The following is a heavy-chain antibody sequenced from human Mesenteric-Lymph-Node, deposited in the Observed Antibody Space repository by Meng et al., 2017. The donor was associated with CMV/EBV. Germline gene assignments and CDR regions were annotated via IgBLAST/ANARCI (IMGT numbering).Heavy chain of an antibody. Sequence: GESLKISCAASGFTFSSYAMNWVRQAPGKGLEWVADIHSSDSGDYANYVKGRFTVSRDNSKNTVYLQMNSLSAGDTAVYYCANPVRIESWGQGTLVTVSS. CDR3: ANPVRIES. J-gene: IGHJ4*02. CDR1: GFTFSSYA. D-gene: IGHD6-19*01. CDR2: IHSSDSG. V-gene: IGHV3-23*05.